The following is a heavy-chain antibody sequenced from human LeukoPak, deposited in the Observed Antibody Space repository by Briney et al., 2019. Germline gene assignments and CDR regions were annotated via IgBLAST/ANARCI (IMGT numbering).Heavy chain of an antibody. CDR1: AFTSRSYG. CDR2: ISYDANNK. J-gene: IGHJ4*02. D-gene: IGHD1-14*01. CDR3: AKDRHPARTDGYYFDY. V-gene: IGHV3-30*18. Sequence: GGSLRLSCEASAFTSRSYGMHWVRQAPGKGLEWVAVISYDANNKYYADSVKGRFTISRDNSKNTLYLQMDSLRAEDTAVYYCAKDRHPARTDGYYFDYWGQGTLVTVSS.